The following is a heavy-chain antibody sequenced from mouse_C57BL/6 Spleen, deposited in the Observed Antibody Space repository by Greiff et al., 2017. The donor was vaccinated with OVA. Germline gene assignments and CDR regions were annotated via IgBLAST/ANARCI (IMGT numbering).Heavy chain of an antibody. V-gene: IGHV1-69*01. CDR1: GYTFTSYW. J-gene: IGHJ3*01. Sequence: QVQLQQPGAELVMPGASVKLSCKASGYTFTSYWMHWVKQRPGQGLEWIGEIDPSDSYTNYNQKFKGKSTLTVDKSSSTAYMQLSSLTSEDSAVYYCAREGGTDSWFAYWGQGTLVTVSA. CDR3: AREGGTDSWFAY. CDR2: IDPSDSYT.